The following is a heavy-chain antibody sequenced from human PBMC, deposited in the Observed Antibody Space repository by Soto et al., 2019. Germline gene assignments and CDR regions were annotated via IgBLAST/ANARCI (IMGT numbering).Heavy chain of an antibody. J-gene: IGHJ3*02. CDR3: ATDCLSPNRSSNFEAFDI. CDR1: GYTFTGYY. V-gene: IGHV1-2*04. CDR2: INPNSGGT. D-gene: IGHD6-13*01. Sequence: ASVKVSCKASGYTFTGYYMHWVRQAPGQGLEWMGWINPNSGGTNYAQKFQGWVTMTRDTSISTAYMELSRLRSDDTAVYYCATDCLSPNRSSNFEAFDIWGQGKMVTVS.